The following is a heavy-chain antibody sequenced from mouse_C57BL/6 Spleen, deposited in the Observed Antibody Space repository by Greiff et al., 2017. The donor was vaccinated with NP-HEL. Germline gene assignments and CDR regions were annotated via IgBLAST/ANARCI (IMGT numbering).Heavy chain of an antibody. CDR1: GYTFTSYW. CDR3: ARLYYYGSSRYFDV. V-gene: IGHV1-64*01. Sequence: QVQLQQPGAELVKPGASVKLSCKASGYTFTSYWMHWVKQRPGQGLEWIGMIHPNSGSTNYNEKFKSKATLTVDKSSSTAYMQLSSLTSEDSAVYYCARLYYYGSSRYFDVWGTGTTVTVSS. J-gene: IGHJ1*03. CDR2: IHPNSGST. D-gene: IGHD1-1*01.